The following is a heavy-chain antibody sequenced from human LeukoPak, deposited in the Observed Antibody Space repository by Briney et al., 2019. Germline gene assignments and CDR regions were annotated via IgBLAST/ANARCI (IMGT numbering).Heavy chain of an antibody. CDR2: FDPEDGET. V-gene: IGHV1-24*01. CDR1: GYTLTELS. J-gene: IGHJ3*02. CDR3: ATAEYSYDSSGYYAFDI. Sequence: GASVKVSCKVSGYTLTELSMHWVRQAPGKGVEWMGGFDPEDGETIYAQKFQGRVTMTEDTSTDTAYMELSSLRSEDTAVYYCATAEYSYDSSGYYAFDIWGQGTMVTVSS. D-gene: IGHD3-22*01.